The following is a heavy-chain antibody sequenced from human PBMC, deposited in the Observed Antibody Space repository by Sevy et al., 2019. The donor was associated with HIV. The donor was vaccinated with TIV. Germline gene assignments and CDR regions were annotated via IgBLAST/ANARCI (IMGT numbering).Heavy chain of an antibody. CDR2: IYYSGST. CDR1: GGSISSSSYY. D-gene: IGHD3-22*01. CDR3: ARNTPRYYYDSSGRSGGMDV. J-gene: IGHJ6*02. Sequence: SETLSLTCTVSGGSISSSSYYWGWIRQPPGKGLEWIGSIYYSGSTYYNPSLKSRVTISVDTSKNQFSLKPSSVTAADTAVYYCARNTPRYYYDSSGRSGGMDVWGQGTTVTVSS. V-gene: IGHV4-39*01.